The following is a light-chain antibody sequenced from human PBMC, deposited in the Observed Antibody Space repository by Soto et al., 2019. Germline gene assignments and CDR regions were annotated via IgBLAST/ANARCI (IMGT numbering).Light chain of an antibody. V-gene: IGKV1-39*01. J-gene: IGKJ2*01. CDR2: AAS. CDR1: QSISSS. CDR3: QQSYSSPQMYT. Sequence: DLQMTQSPSSLSASVGDRVTITCRASQSISSSLNWYQQKPGKAPDLLIYAASNLQSGVPSRFSGSGSETDFTLTISSLQPEDFGTYYCQQSYSSPQMYTFRQGTKLEIK.